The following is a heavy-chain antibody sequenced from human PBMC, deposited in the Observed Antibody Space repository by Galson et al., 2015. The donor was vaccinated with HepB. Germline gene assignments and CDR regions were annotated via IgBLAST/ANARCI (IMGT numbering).Heavy chain of an antibody. CDR2: ISSSSSYI. D-gene: IGHD6-19*01. Sequence: SLRLSCAASGFTFSSYSMNWVRQAPGKGLEWVSSISSSSSYIYYADSVKGRFTISRDNAKNSLYLQMNSLRAEDTAVYYCAREAPSIAVAGTGHWYFDLWGRGTLVTVSS. V-gene: IGHV3-21*01. CDR1: GFTFSSYS. J-gene: IGHJ2*01. CDR3: AREAPSIAVAGTGHWYFDL.